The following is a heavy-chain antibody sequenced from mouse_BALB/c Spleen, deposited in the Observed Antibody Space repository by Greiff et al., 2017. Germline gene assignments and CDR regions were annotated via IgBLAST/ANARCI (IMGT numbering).Heavy chain of an antibody. D-gene: IGHD2-4*01. Sequence: EVQRVESGGGLVKPGGSLKLSCAASGFTFSSYAMSWVRQTPEKRLEWVASISSGGSTYYPDSVKGRFTISRDNARNILYLQMSSLRSEDTAMYYCARGGRDYDYTWFAYWGQGTLVTVSA. V-gene: IGHV5-6-5*01. CDR2: ISSGGST. J-gene: IGHJ3*01. CDR3: ARGGRDYDYTWFAY. CDR1: GFTFSSYA.